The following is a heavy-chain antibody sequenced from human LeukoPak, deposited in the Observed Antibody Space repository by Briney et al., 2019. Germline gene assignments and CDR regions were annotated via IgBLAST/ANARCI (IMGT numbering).Heavy chain of an antibody. CDR1: GFTFSSCW. J-gene: IGHJ1*01. Sequence: GWSLRLSCVASGFTFSSCWMAWIRHAPGRGLEWVANINKDGSETYYLDSVRGRFTISRDNAKNSLYLQMNTLGAEDTAVYYCVRELVVGPAEYFQNWGQGTLVTVSS. D-gene: IGHD2-15*01. CDR3: VRELVVGPAEYFQN. V-gene: IGHV3-7*01. CDR2: INKDGSET.